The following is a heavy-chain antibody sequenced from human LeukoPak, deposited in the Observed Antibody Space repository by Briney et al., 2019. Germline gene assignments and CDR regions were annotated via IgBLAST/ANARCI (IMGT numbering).Heavy chain of an antibody. CDR2: IYYSGST. D-gene: IGHD3-22*01. V-gene: IGHV4-31*03. Sequence: SQTLSLTCTVSGGSISSGGYYWSWLRQHPGKGLEWIGYIYYSGSTYYNPSLKSRVTISVDTSKNQFSLKLSSVTAADTAVYYCARDRKYYDSSGQDAFDIWGQGTMVTVSS. CDR3: ARDRKYYDSSGQDAFDI. CDR1: GGSISSGGYY. J-gene: IGHJ3*02.